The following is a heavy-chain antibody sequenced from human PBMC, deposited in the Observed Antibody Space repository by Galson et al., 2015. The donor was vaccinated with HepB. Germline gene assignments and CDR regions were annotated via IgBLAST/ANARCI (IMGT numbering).Heavy chain of an antibody. J-gene: IGHJ4*02. D-gene: IGHD5-12*01. Sequence: SLRLSCAASGFTFSSYAMHWVRQAPGKGLEWVAVISYDGSNKYYADSVKGRFTISRDNSKNTLYLQMNSLRAEDTAVYYCARDRTDGYDSDPPAMNYWGQGTLVTVSS. V-gene: IGHV3-30-3*01. CDR3: ARDRTDGYDSDPPAMNY. CDR2: ISYDGSNK. CDR1: GFTFSSYA.